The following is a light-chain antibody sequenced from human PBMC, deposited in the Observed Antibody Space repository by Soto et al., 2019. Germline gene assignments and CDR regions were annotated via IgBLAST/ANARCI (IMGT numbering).Light chain of an antibody. V-gene: IGLV7-43*01. CDR3: LFYYGGAGL. CDR2: STD. Sequence: QAVVTQEPSLTVSPGGTVTLTCASSTGEVSSGNFPNWFQQKPGQAPRPLTYSTDSKYSWTPARFSGSLVGGKAALTLSGVQPEDEADYYCLFYYGGAGLFGTGTKLTVL. CDR1: TGEVSSGNF. J-gene: IGLJ1*01.